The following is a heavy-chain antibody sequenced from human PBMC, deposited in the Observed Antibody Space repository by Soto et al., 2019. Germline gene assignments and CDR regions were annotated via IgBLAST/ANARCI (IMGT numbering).Heavy chain of an antibody. Sequence: EVQLVESGGGLVQPGGSLRLSCVASGFTFSDHHINWVRQAPGKGLDWVGSSRYKAHSFTTEYAASARGRFTISSDASKDSLYLQMNSLKTADSAVYYCVGEYYYRLDYCGQGTQVIVSS. CDR1: GFTFSDHH. V-gene: IGHV3-72*01. J-gene: IGHJ4*01. CDR3: VGEYYYRLDY. D-gene: IGHD3-16*01. CDR2: SRYKAHSFTT.